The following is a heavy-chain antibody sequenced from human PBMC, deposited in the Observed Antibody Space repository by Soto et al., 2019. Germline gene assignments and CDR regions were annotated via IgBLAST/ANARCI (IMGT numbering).Heavy chain of an antibody. J-gene: IGHJ3*02. CDR3: ARGRGVYGMVAFDI. Sequence: SETLSLTCTVSGGSISSGGYYWSWIRQHPGKGLEWIGYIYYSGSTYYNPSLKSRVTISVDTSKNQFSLKLSSVTAAHTAVYYCARGRGVYGMVAFDIWGQGTMVTVSS. V-gene: IGHV4-31*03. CDR1: GGSISSGGYY. CDR2: IYYSGST. D-gene: IGHD4-17*01.